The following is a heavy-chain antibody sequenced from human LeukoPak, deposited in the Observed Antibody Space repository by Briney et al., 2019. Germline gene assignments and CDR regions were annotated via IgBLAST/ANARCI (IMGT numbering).Heavy chain of an antibody. V-gene: IGHV4-30-4*01. D-gene: IGHD2-15*01. CDR2: IYDSGST. Sequence: PSQTLSLTCTVSGGSIRSGYYYWSWIRQPPGKGLKWIGYIYDSGSTYYNPSLKSRITISVDTSENRFSLKLSSVTATDTAVYYCARDCSGGSCYGAFDIWGQGTMVTVSS. CDR3: ARDCSGGSCYGAFDI. J-gene: IGHJ3*02. CDR1: GGSIRSGYYY.